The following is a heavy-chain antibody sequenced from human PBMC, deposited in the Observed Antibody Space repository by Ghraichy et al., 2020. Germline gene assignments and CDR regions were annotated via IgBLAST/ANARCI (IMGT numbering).Heavy chain of an antibody. CDR2: INHSGST. CDR3: ARGRHYGPRVDLAY. D-gene: IGHD3-10*01. CDR1: GGSFSGYY. V-gene: IGHV4-34*01. Sequence: SETLSLTCAVYGGSFSGYYWSWIRQPPGKGLEWIGEINHSGSTNYNPSLKSRVTISVDTSKNQFSLKLSSVTAADTAVYYCARGRHYGPRVDLAYWGQGTLVTVSS. J-gene: IGHJ4*02.